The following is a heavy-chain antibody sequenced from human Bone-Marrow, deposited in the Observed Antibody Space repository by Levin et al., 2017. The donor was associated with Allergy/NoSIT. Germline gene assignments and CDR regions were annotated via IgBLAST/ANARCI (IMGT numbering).Heavy chain of an antibody. V-gene: IGHV1-24*01. J-gene: IGHJ6*01. D-gene: IGHD6-19*01. CDR3: ATRARWLVSIDF. CDR2: YDPEAVER. CDR1: GHTLSELT. Sequence: GVSVKVSCKVSGHTLSELTMHWVRQAPGKGLEWVGGYDPEAVERVFAQKFQGRVTLVDDTSTNTAYMEFRSLTSEDTAVYFCATRARWLVSIDFWGQGTPVTVSS.